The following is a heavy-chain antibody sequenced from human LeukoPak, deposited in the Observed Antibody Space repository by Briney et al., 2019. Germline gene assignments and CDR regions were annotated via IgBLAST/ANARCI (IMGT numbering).Heavy chain of an antibody. CDR2: IYSGGST. Sequence: GGSLRLSCAASEFTVSSNYMSGVRQAPGKGLEWVSVIYSGGSTYYADSVKGRFTISRDNSKNTLYLQMNSLRAEDTAVYYCARGGGDYNPFDYWGQGTLVTVSS. J-gene: IGHJ4*02. CDR1: EFTVSSNY. CDR3: ARGGGDYNPFDY. D-gene: IGHD1-14*01. V-gene: IGHV3-53*05.